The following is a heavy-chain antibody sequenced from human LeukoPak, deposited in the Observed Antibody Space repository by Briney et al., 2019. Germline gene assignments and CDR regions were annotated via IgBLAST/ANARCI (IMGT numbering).Heavy chain of an antibody. J-gene: IGHJ6*04. Sequence: GGSLRLSCAASGFTFSSYAMTWVRQAPGKGLESVSAISGSGGGTHYADSVKGRFTISRDNAKNSLYLQMNSLRAEDTAVYYCAELGITMIGGVWGKGTTVTISS. D-gene: IGHD3-10*02. CDR2: ISGSGGGT. V-gene: IGHV3-23*01. CDR3: AELGITMIGGV. CDR1: GFTFSSYA.